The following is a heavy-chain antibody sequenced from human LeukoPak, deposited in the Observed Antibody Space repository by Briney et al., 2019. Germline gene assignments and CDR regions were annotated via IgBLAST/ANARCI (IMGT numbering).Heavy chain of an antibody. Sequence: SETLSLTCTVSGGSISSYYWSWIRQPAGKGLEWIGRIYTSGSTNYNPSLKSRVTISVDTSKNQFSLKLSSVTAADTAVYYCARDQAWRYFDMGPFDYWGQGTLVTVSS. CDR1: GGSISSYY. J-gene: IGHJ4*02. D-gene: IGHD3-9*01. CDR3: ARDQAWRYFDMGPFDY. CDR2: IYTSGST. V-gene: IGHV4-4*07.